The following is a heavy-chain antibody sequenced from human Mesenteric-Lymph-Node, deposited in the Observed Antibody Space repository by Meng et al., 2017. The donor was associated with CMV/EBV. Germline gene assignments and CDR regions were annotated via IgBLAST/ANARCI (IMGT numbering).Heavy chain of an antibody. CDR1: GGSFSGYY. D-gene: IGHD5-18*01. J-gene: IGHJ5*02. CDR3: ARGSRIQLWFDP. V-gene: IGHV4-34*01. CDR2: INHSGST. Sequence: GSLRLSCAVYGGSFSGYYWSWIRQPPGKGLEWIGEINHSGSTNYNPSLKSRVTISVDTSKNQFSLKLSSVTAADTAVYYCARGSRIQLWFDPWGQGTLVTVSS.